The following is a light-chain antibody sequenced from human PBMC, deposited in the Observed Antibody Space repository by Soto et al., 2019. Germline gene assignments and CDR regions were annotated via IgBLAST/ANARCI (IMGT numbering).Light chain of an antibody. V-gene: IGKV1-5*01. CDR1: QSIRYY. Sequence: DIQLTQSPPTLSASVGDRVTITCRASQSIRYYLAWYQQMPGKAPKLLIYGASSLQSGVPSRFSGSGSGTEFTLTISSLQPDDFATYFCQQYNSYWTFGQGTKVEIK. CDR3: QQYNSYWT. J-gene: IGKJ1*01. CDR2: GAS.